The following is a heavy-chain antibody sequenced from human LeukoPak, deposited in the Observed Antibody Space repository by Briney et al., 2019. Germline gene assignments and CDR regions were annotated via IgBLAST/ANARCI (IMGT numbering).Heavy chain of an antibody. CDR1: GGSISTYY. D-gene: IGHD6-6*01. CDR3: ARLPGQLDLGRGFDP. J-gene: IGHJ5*02. V-gene: IGHV4-4*07. Sequence: SETLSLTCTVSGGSISTYYWSWIRQPAGKGLEWIGRIYTSGSTNYNPSLKSRVTISVDTSKNQFSLKLSSVTAADTAVYYCARLPGQLDLGRGFDPWGQGTLVTVSS. CDR2: IYTSGST.